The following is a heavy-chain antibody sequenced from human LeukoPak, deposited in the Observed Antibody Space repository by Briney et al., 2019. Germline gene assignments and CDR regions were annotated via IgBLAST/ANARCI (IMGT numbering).Heavy chain of an antibody. Sequence: GESLRLSCEASGFTFSNHALSWVRQAPGKGLEWVSSISGNDDSPIYADSVKGRFTVSRDNSKNTLHLQINSLRAEDTAMYYCARAIAAAGTGLYNWGQGTLLTVSS. J-gene: IGHJ4*02. CDR2: ISGNDDSP. V-gene: IGHV3-23*01. D-gene: IGHD6-13*01. CDR1: GFTFSNHA. CDR3: ARAIAAAGTGLYN.